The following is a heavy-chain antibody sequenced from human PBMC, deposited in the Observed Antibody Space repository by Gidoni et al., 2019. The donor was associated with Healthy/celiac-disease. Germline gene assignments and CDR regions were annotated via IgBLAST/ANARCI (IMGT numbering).Heavy chain of an antibody. D-gene: IGHD3-10*01. CDR3: ARDTVRDYGSGSYQYNWFDP. CDR2: ISAYNGNT. CDR1: GCTFTSYG. J-gene: IGHJ5*02. V-gene: IGHV1-18*01. Sequence: QLQLVQPGAEVTKPGASVKVCCMASGCTFTSYGISWVRQAPGQGLEWMGWISAYNGNTNYAQKLQGRVTMTTDTSTSTAYMELRSLRSDDTAVYYCARDTVRDYGSGSYQYNWFDPWGQGTLVTVSS.